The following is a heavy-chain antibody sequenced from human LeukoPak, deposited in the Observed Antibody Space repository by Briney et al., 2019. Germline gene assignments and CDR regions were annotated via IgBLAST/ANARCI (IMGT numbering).Heavy chain of an antibody. CDR1: GFTFSSYE. V-gene: IGHV3-48*03. CDR3: ASGMFNGAMVRGVNFYMDV. J-gene: IGHJ6*03. CDR2: ISSSGSTI. D-gene: IGHD3-10*01. Sequence: PGGSLRLSCAASGFTFSSYEMNWIRQAPGKGLEWVSYISSSGSTIYYADSVKGRLTISRDNAKNSLYLQMNSLRAEDTAVYYCASGMFNGAMVRGVNFYMDVWGKGATVTVSS.